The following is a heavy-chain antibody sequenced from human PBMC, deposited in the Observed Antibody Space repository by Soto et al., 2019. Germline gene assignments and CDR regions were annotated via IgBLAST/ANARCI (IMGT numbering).Heavy chain of an antibody. Sequence: QVQLVESGGGVVQPGGSLRLSCVVSGFTFNRFGMHWVRQAPGKGLEWVAVISYDGSDEYYADSVKGRFTISRDNSKNTLFLQMNSLRGDDTAVYYCTKRANSNWPDYWGQGTLVTVSS. CDR3: TKRANSNWPDY. V-gene: IGHV3-30*18. CDR1: GFTFNRFG. J-gene: IGHJ4*02. CDR2: ISYDGSDE. D-gene: IGHD4-4*01.